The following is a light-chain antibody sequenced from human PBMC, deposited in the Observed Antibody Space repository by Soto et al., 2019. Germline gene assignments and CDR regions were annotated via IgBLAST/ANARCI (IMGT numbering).Light chain of an antibody. J-gene: IGLJ2*01. CDR3: QSYDNNLSVSV. Sequence: QSALTQPPSVSGAPGQRVTISCTGSSSNIGAGYDVHWYQQVPGTTPKLLIYDNNNRPSGVPDRFSGSKSGTSGSLAITGLQAEDEADYYCQSYDNNLSVSVFGGGTQLTVL. CDR2: DNN. V-gene: IGLV1-40*01. CDR1: SSNIGAGYD.